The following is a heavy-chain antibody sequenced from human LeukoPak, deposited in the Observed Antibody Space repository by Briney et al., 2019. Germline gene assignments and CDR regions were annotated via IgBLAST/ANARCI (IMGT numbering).Heavy chain of an antibody. J-gene: IGHJ6*03. CDR3: AREFRGPTSYYYYMDV. CDR1: GFTFSSYA. CDR2: ISGSGGST. D-gene: IGHD3-10*01. Sequence: GGSLRLSCAASGFTFSSYAMSWVRQAPGKGLEWVSAISGSGGSTYYADSVKGRFTISRGNSKNTLYLQMNSLRAEDTAVYYCAREFRGPTSYYYYMDVWGKGTTVTISS. V-gene: IGHV3-23*01.